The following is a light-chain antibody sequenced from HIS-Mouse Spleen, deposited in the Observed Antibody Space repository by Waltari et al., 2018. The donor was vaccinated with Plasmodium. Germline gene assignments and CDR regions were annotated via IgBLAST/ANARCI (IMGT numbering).Light chain of an antibody. CDR2: EDS. CDR3: YSTDSSGNHRV. CDR1: ALPKKS. J-gene: IGLJ3*02. V-gene: IGLV3-10*01. Sequence: SYELTQPPSVSVSPGQPARITCSGDALPKKSAYWYQQKSGQAPVLVINEDSKRPSGLPEGFSGSSSGTMATLTISGAQVEDEADYYCYSTDSSGNHRVFGGGTKLTVL.